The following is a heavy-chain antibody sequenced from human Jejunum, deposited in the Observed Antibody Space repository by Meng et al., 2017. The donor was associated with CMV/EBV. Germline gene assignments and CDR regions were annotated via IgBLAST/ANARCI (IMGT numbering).Heavy chain of an antibody. Sequence: RMERLCPGLLTPAGPLSLDCSMSSAPNSDSIVCCGWIRQHPGKGLEWIGSVYYSGSTSYNPSLESGVTISVDTSKNQFSLKLTSVTAADSATYYCARDPTPDGSDYWGRGTLVTVSS. CDR1: SAPNSDSIVC. CDR3: ARDPTPDGSDY. J-gene: IGHJ4*02. V-gene: IGHV4-39*07. CDR2: VYYSGST. D-gene: IGHD3-10*01.